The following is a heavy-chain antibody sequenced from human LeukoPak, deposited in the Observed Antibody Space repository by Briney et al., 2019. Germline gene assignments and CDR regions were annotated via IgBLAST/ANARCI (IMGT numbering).Heavy chain of an antibody. V-gene: IGHV3-7*01. CDR3: ARDRRDGYKNWATYYYYYYMDV. CDR2: IKQDGSEK. D-gene: IGHD5-24*01. J-gene: IGHJ6*03. Sequence: TGGSLRLSCAASGFTFSSYWMSWVRQAPGKGLEWVANIKQDGSEKYYVDSVKGRFTISRDNAKNSLYLQMNSLRAEDTAVYYCARDRRDGYKNWATYYYYYYMDVWGKGTTVTVSS. CDR1: GFTFSSYW.